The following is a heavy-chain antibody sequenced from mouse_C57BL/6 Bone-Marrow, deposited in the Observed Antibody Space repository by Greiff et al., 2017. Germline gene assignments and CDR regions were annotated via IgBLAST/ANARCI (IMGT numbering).Heavy chain of an antibody. CDR3: ARDAAHDSAWFAY. D-gene: IGHD1-2*01. CDR1: GYTFTSYW. Sequence: QVQLQQPGAELVKPGASVKLSCKASGYTFTSYWMQWVKQRPGQGLEWIGEIDPSDSYTNYNQTFKGKATLTVDTSSSTAYMQLSSLTSEDSSVYYCARDAAHDSAWFAYWGQGTLVTVSA. V-gene: IGHV1-50*01. J-gene: IGHJ3*01. CDR2: IDPSDSYT.